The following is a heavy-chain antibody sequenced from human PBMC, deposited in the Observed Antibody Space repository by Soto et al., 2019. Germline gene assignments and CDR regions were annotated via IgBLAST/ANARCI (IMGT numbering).Heavy chain of an antibody. D-gene: IGHD6-6*01. V-gene: IGHV1-24*01. Sequence: ASVKVSCKVSGYTLTELSMHWVRQAPGKGLEWMGGFDPEDGETNYAQKLQGRVTMTTDTSTSTAYMELRSLRSDDTAVYYCARGVSSVVSPWGQGTLVTVSS. CDR1: GYTLTELS. CDR3: ARGVSSVVSP. J-gene: IGHJ5*02. CDR2: FDPEDGET.